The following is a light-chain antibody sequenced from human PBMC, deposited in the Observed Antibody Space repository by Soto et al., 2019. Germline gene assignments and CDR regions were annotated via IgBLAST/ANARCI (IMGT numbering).Light chain of an antibody. V-gene: IGKV3D-15*01. CDR3: QQSYTTPPT. Sequence: EIVLTQSPAALSVSPGERVTLSCRASQGIGSTLAWYQQKPGQAPRLLIYDASSRATGIPLRFSGSGSGTDFTLTITSLQPEDFATYYCQQSYTTPPTFGGGTKVDIK. CDR2: DAS. J-gene: IGKJ4*01. CDR1: QGIGST.